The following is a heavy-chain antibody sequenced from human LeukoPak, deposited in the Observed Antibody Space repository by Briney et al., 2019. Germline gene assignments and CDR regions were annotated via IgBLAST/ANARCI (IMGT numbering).Heavy chain of an antibody. V-gene: IGHV3-30*03. CDR2: ISYDGSNK. D-gene: IGHD3-22*01. CDR1: GFIFSNYA. J-gene: IGHJ4*02. Sequence: GGSLRLSCAASGFIFSNYAIFWVRQAPGKGPEWVAAISYDGSNKYYADSVKGRFTISRDNSKNTLYLQMNSLRVEDTAVYYCASAGDYYDSRAYLEYWGQGTLVTVSS. CDR3: ASAGDYYDSRAYLEY.